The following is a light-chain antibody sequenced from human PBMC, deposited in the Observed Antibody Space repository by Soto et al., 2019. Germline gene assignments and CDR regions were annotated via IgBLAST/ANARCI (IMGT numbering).Light chain of an antibody. CDR2: YDS. J-gene: IGLJ1*01. Sequence: SYELTQPPSVSVGPGKTARITCGGNNIGSKSVHWYQQKPGQAPVLVIYYDSDRPSGIPERFSGSNSGNTATLTISRVEAGDEADYYCQVWDSSSDHRDVFGTGTQLTVL. CDR1: NIGSKS. CDR3: QVWDSSSDHRDV. V-gene: IGLV3-21*04.